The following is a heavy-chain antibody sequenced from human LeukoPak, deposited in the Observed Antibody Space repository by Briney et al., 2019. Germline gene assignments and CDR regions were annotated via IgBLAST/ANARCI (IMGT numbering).Heavy chain of an antibody. J-gene: IGHJ6*02. CDR3: TKDANTYYDFWSGHPHYYFGMDV. Sequence: GGSLRLSCAASGFTFNSNGLHWVRQAPGTGLEWVAVISPDGGEENYVDSVKGRFTISRDNSKNTLYLQINNLRPEDTAVYFCTKDANTYYDFWSGHPHYYFGMDVWGQGTTVIVSS. CDR2: ISPDGGEE. V-gene: IGHV3-30*18. D-gene: IGHD3-3*01. CDR1: GFTFNSNG.